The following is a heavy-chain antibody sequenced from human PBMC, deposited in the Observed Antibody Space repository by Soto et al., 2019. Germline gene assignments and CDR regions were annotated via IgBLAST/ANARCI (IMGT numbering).Heavy chain of an antibody. D-gene: IGHD3-10*01. V-gene: IGHV4-4*02. J-gene: IGHJ4*02. CDR3: ARRWGEGRVDY. Sequence: QVQLQESGPGLVKPSGTLSLTCAVSGGSISSSNWWSWVRQPPGKGLQWIGEIYHSGSTNYIPSRKRRVTRSVDKARNKFSRKLSSVTAADTAVYDCARRWGEGRVDYWGQGTLVTVSS. CDR2: IYHSGST. CDR1: GGSISSSNW.